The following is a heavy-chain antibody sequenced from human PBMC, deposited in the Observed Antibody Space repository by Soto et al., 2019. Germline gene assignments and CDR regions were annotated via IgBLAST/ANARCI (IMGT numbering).Heavy chain of an antibody. J-gene: IGHJ4*02. V-gene: IGHV3-30*18. CDR1: GFTFSSYG. D-gene: IGHD4-17*01. CDR3: AKDRDGDYYFDY. Sequence: QVQLVESGGGVVQPGRSLRLSCAASGFTFSSYGMHWVRQAPGKGLEWVAVISYDGSNKYYADSVKGRFTISRDNSKNTLYLQMNSLRAEDTAVYYCAKDRDGDYYFDYWGQGTLVTVSS. CDR2: ISYDGSNK.